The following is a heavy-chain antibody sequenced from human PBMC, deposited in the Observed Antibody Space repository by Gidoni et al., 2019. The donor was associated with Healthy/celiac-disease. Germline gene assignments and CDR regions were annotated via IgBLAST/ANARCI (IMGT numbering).Heavy chain of an antibody. J-gene: IGHJ5*02. V-gene: IGHV4-31*03. Sequence: QVQLQESGPGLVKPSQTLSLTCTVSGGSISRGGYYWSWIRQHPGKGLEWIGYIYYSGSTYYNPSLKSRVTISVDTSKNQFSLKLSSVTAADTAVYYCARVDFSGYDWYWFDPWGQGTLVTVSS. CDR2: IYYSGST. CDR3: ARVDFSGYDWYWFDP. CDR1: GGSISRGGYY. D-gene: IGHD5-12*01.